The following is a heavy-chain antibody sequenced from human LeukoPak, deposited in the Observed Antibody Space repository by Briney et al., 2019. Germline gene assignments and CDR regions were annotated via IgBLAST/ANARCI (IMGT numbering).Heavy chain of an antibody. CDR1: GGSISSSSYY. J-gene: IGHJ4*02. Sequence: MSSETLSLTCTVSGGSISSSSYYWGWIRQPPGMGLEWIGSIYYSGSAYYNPSLKSRVTISVDTSKNQFSLKLSSVTAADTAVYYYARHVSGSSGWYVDYWGQGTLVTVSS. V-gene: IGHV4-39*01. CDR2: IYYSGSA. D-gene: IGHD6-19*01. CDR3: ARHVSGSSGWYVDY.